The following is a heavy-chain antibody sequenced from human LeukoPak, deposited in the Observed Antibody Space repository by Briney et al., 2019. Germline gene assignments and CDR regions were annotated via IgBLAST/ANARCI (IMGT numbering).Heavy chain of an antibody. CDR2: ISGSGSRT. CDR3: AKVGVWGSYRSSMGFFDY. D-gene: IGHD3-16*02. V-gene: IGHV3-23*01. Sequence: GGSLRLSCAASGLTFSNYALTWVRQAPGKGLECVSLISGSGSRTYYADSVKGRFTISRDNSKNTLYLQMKSLRAEDTAVYYCAKVGVWGSYRSSMGFFDYWGQGTLVTVSS. CDR1: GLTFSNYA. J-gene: IGHJ4*02.